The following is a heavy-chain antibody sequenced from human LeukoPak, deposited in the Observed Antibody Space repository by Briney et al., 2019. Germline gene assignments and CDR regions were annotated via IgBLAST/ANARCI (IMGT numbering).Heavy chain of an antibody. J-gene: IGHJ3*02. CDR2: CYYSGST. CDR3: ARAFPFDDYGDPDAFDI. Sequence: SLTLSLTCTVSGGSMSSGGYYWSWIRQHPGKGLEWIGNCYYSGSTYYNPSLKSRVTISVDRSKNQFSLKFSSVTAADTAVYYCARAFPFDDYGDPDAFDIWGQGTMVTVSS. D-gene: IGHD4-17*01. V-gene: IGHV4-31*03. CDR1: GGSMSSGGYY.